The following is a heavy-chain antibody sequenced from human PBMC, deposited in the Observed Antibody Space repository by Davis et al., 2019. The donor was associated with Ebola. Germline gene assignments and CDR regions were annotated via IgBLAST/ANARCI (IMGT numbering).Heavy chain of an antibody. CDR3: ARDAVGDNILKLDY. D-gene: IGHD4-17*01. CDR1: GYSFTGYY. V-gene: IGHV1-2*02. J-gene: IGHJ4*02. CDR2: IKPSSGGT. Sequence: ASVKVSCKASGYSFTGYYLHWVRQAPGPGLEWLGWIKPSSGGTTYAQKFQGRVTMTRDTSTGTVYMELLRLMSDDTAVYYCARDAVGDNILKLDYWGQGTLVTVSS.